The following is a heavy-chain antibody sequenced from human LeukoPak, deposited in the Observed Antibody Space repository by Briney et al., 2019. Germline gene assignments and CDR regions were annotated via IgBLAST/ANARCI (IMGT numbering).Heavy chain of an antibody. CDR1: GFTFRSYW. CDR3: ARVRGGGSYYEDY. CDR2: ITTDGSNT. Sequence: PGGSLRLSCSASGFTFRSYWMHWVRQGPGEGPVWVSYITTDGSNTEYADSVKGRFTISRDNAKNSLYLQMNSLRAENTAVYYCARVRGGGSYYEDYWGQGTLVTVSS. D-gene: IGHD1-26*01. V-gene: IGHV3-74*03. J-gene: IGHJ4*02.